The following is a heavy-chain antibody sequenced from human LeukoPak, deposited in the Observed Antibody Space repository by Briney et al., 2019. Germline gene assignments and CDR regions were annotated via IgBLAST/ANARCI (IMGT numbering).Heavy chain of an antibody. CDR3: AKDQGFSSSRGVDY. Sequence: AGGSLRLSCAPSGFTFDDYAMHWVRHGPERGLEWVSLISWDGDSTYYADSVKGRFTISRDNSNNSLYLQMNSLRAEDTALYYCAKDQGFSSSRGVDYWGQGTLSPSPQ. CDR2: ISWDGDST. J-gene: IGHJ4*02. CDR1: GFTFDDYA. V-gene: IGHV3-43D*03. D-gene: IGHD6-13*01.